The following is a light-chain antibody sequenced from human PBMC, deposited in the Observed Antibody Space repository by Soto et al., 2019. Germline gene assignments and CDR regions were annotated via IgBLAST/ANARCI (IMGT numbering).Light chain of an antibody. J-gene: IGKJ4*01. V-gene: IGKV3-15*01. CDR2: NAY. Sequence: EIVMTQSPASLSVSPGESVTLSCRASQGVATTLAWYRQQPGQAPRLLIYNAYIRASGVPARFSGSGSGTDFTLTVTRLEPEDFAVYYCQQYAESPLTFGGGTKVEIK. CDR3: QQYAESPLT. CDR1: QGVATT.